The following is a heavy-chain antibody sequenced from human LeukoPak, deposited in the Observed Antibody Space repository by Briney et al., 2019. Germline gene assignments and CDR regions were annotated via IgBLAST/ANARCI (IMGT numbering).Heavy chain of an antibody. D-gene: IGHD3-10*01. Sequence: ASVKVSCQASGYTFTGYYMHWVRQAPGQGLEWMGWINPNSGGTNYAQKFQGRVTMTRDTSISTAYMELSRLRSDDTAVYYCARLWSQGDGAYYFDYWGQGTLVTVSS. CDR2: INPNSGGT. CDR1: GYTFTGYY. J-gene: IGHJ4*02. CDR3: ARLWSQGDGAYYFDY. V-gene: IGHV1-2*02.